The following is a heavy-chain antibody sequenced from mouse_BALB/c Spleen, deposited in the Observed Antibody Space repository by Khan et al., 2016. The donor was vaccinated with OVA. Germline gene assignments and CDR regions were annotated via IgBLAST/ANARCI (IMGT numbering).Heavy chain of an antibody. CDR2: IFPNNGDS. Sequence: EVQLQESGPGLVKPGASVKISCKVSGYTFTDYNMDWVKQSHGKSLEWIGYIFPNNGDSGYNQKFKTKATLTVDHSSSSAFMELRSLTSEDSAVYYCVRSGYGSFAYWGQGTLVTVSA. V-gene: IGHV1S29*02. D-gene: IGHD1-2*01. CDR3: VRSGYGSFAY. J-gene: IGHJ3*01. CDR1: GYTFTDYN.